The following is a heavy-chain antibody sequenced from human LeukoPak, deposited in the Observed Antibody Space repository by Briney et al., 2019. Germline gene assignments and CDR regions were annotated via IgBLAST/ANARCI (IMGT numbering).Heavy chain of an antibody. Sequence: GESLKISCKGSGYRFTTYWIAWVRQMPGKGLEWMGIFYPGDAETRYSPSFQGQVTISADKSITTAYLQWSSLKASDTAMYYCARLDSSGSTSFDYWGQGTLVTVSS. CDR3: ARLDSSGSTSFDY. V-gene: IGHV5-51*01. CDR2: FYPGDAET. D-gene: IGHD3-22*01. J-gene: IGHJ4*02. CDR1: GYRFTTYW.